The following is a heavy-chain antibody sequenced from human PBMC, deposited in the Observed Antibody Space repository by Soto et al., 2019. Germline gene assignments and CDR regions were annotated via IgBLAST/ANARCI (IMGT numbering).Heavy chain of an antibody. D-gene: IGHD3-10*01. CDR2: IYYSGST. Sequence: QVQLQESGPGLVKPSETLSLTCTVSGGSLSSYYWNWIRQPPGKGLEWIGYIYYSGSTNYNPSFKSRVTXXVXTXXNQFSLKLSSMTAADAAVYYCARSPSMVRGVIMDYWGQGTLVTVSS. V-gene: IGHV4-59*08. J-gene: IGHJ4*02. CDR3: ARSPSMVRGVIMDY. CDR1: GGSLSSYY.